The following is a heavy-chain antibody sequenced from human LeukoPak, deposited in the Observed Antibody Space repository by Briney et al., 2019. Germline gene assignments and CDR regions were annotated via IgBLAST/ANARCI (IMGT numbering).Heavy chain of an antibody. CDR2: IRSKAYGGTT. J-gene: IGHJ4*02. D-gene: IGHD2-15*01. Sequence: GGSLRLSCTASGFTFGDYAMSWFRQAPGKGLEWVGFIRSKAYGGTTEYAASVKGRFTISRDDSKSIAYLQMNSLKTEDTAVYYCTRDHRGYCSGGSCYSRYYFDYWGQGTLVTVSS. CDR3: TRDHRGYCSGGSCYSRYYFDY. V-gene: IGHV3-49*03. CDR1: GFTFGDYA.